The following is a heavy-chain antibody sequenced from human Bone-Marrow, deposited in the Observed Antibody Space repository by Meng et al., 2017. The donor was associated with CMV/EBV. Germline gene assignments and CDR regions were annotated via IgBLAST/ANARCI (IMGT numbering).Heavy chain of an antibody. D-gene: IGHD2-21*01. CDR3: ARPPPSFGIAYCGGDCYSTGIAFDI. V-gene: IGHV3-73*01. J-gene: IGHJ3*02. Sequence: GESLKISCAASGFTFSGSAMHWVRQASGKGLEWVGRIRSKANSYATAYAASVKGRFTISRDDSKNTAYLQMNSLKTEDTAVYYCARPPPSFGIAYCGGDCYSTGIAFDIWGQGTMVTVSS. CDR2: IRSKANSYAT. CDR1: GFTFSGSA.